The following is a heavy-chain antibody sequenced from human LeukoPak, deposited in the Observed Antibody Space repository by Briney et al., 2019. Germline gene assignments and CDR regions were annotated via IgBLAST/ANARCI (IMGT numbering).Heavy chain of an antibody. CDR2: IKQDGSEK. Sequence: GGSLRLSCAASGFTFSSFWMSWVRQAPGKWLEWVASIKQDGSEKKYVDSVEGRFTISRDNARNSLHLQMNSLRADDTAVYYCARDRISGTDYWGQGTRVAVSS. J-gene: IGHJ4*02. CDR3: ARDRISGTDY. CDR1: GFTFSSFW. V-gene: IGHV3-7*01. D-gene: IGHD1-20*01.